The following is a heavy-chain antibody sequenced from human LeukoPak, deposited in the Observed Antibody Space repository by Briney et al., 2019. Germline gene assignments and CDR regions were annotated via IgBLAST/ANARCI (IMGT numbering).Heavy chain of an antibody. D-gene: IGHD6-19*01. CDR3: AGGSIAVAGVFDY. J-gene: IGHJ4*02. Sequence: PGGSLRLSCAASGFTFSSYAMHWVRQAPGKGLEWVAVIWYDGSNKYYADSVKGRFTISRDNSKNTLYLQMNSLRAEDTAVYYCAGGSIAVAGVFDYWGQGTLVTVSS. CDR2: IWYDGSNK. CDR1: GFTFSSYA. V-gene: IGHV3-33*08.